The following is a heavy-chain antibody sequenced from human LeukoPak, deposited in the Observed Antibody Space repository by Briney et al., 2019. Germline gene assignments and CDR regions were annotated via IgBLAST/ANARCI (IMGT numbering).Heavy chain of an antibody. CDR3: ARRGTAFDAFDI. CDR1: GYSFPDYW. D-gene: IGHD1-1*01. J-gene: IGHJ3*02. CDR2: IYPADSDT. V-gene: IGHV5-51*01. Sequence: GESLKISCQASGYSFPDYWIGWVRQMPGKGLEWMGIIYPADSDTRYSPSFQGQVTISADKSNSAAYLQWSRLKASDTAMYYCARRGTAFDAFDIWGQGTKVTVSS.